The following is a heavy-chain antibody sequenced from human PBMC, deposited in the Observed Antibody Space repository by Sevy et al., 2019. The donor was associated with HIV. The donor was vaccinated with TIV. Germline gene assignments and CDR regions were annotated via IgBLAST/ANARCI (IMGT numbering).Heavy chain of an antibody. V-gene: IGHV3-23*01. D-gene: IGHD2-8*01. CDR2: LSFGCGEI. Sequence: GCSLRLSCAASGFTFNKYSMSWVRQPPGKGLEWVATLSFGCGEINYADSVKGRFTISRDNSKNSFYLQMNNLRAEDTALYYCAREGCTKPHDYWGQGTLVTVSS. CDR3: AREGCTKPHDY. CDR1: GFTFNKYS. J-gene: IGHJ4*02.